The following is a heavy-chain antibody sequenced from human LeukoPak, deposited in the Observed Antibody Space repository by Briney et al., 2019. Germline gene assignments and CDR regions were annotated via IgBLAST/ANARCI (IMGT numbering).Heavy chain of an antibody. V-gene: IGHV3-21*01. J-gene: IGHJ4*02. CDR3: ARSYPVIPKGGDY. Sequence: GGSLRLSCAASGFTFSSYSMNWVRQAPGKGLEWVSSISSSSSYIYYADSVTGRFTISRDNAKNSLYLKMNSLRAEDTALYYCARSYPVIPKGGDYWGQGTLVTVS. CDR2: ISSSSSYI. CDR1: GFTFSSYS. D-gene: IGHD3-16*02.